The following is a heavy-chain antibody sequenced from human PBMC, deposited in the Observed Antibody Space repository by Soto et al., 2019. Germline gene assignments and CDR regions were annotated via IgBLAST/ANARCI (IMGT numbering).Heavy chain of an antibody. J-gene: IGHJ4*02. D-gene: IGHD6-13*01. CDR3: AHGYSSSWPGVTSFEY. CDR2: IYWNDDK. V-gene: IGHV2-5*01. Sequence: SGPTLVNPTQTLTLTGTFSGFSLSTRGVGVGWIRQPPGKALEWLALIYWNDDKRYSPSLKSRLTITKDTSKNQVVLTMTNMDPVDTATYYCAHGYSSSWPGVTSFEYWGQGTLVTVSS. CDR1: GFSLSTRGVG.